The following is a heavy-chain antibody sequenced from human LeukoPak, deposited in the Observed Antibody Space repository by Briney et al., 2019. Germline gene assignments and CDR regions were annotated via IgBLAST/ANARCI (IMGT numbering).Heavy chain of an antibody. CDR2: ISSGGDTV. J-gene: IGHJ4*02. Sequence: PGGSLRLSCAASGFSFNSYEMNWVRQAPGKGLEWISSISSGGDTVYFADSVKGRFTISRDNAKNSLYLQMNSLRAEDKAVYYCARDGALGGNPFDYWGQGTLVTVSS. CDR1: GFSFNSYE. V-gene: IGHV3-48*03. D-gene: IGHD4-23*01. CDR3: ARDGALGGNPFDY.